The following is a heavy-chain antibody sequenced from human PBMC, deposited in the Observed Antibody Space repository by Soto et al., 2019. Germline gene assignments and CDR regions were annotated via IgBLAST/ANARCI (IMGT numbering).Heavy chain of an antibody. V-gene: IGHV4-4*02. Sequence: QVQLRESGPGLVRPSGTLSLTCAVSGGTISSSFWWTWVRQPPGKGLEWIGEIYHIGITHYNPSPTRQVNTAVHKDTARFSLKLNSVTAAAKAVYYCARDPRTYDDSRNWVQGILVTVSS. CDR1: GGTISSSFW. CDR3: ARDPRTYDDSRN. CDR2: IYHIGIT. D-gene: IGHD3-22*01. J-gene: IGHJ4*02.